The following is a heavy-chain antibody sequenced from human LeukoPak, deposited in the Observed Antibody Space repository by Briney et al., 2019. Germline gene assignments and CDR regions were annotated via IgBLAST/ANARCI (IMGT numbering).Heavy chain of an antibody. Sequence: ASVKVSCKASGYTFTSNYMLWVRQAPGQGLEWMGIINPSGGSQGRVTMTRDTSASTVYMELSSLRSEDTAVYYCAREPGSLYYYDSSDKFDYWGQGTLVTVSS. D-gene: IGHD3-22*01. CDR2: INPSGGS. CDR3: AREPGSLYYYDSSDKFDY. CDR1: GYTFTSNY. V-gene: IGHV1-46*01. J-gene: IGHJ4*02.